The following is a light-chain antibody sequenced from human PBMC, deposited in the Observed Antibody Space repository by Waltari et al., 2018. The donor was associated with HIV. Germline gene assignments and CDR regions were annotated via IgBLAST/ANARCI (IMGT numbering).Light chain of an antibody. CDR1: SSTVGTKP. J-gene: IGLJ2*01. Sequence: QSVPTQSPSTSGTPGQRFTISCSGSSSTVGTKPVNCYQQVPGTAPKLLIHTNEQRPSGVPDRFSASKSGASASLAISGLRSEDEADYYCAAWDASLNAPVFGGGTKLTVL. CDR3: AAWDASLNAPV. V-gene: IGLV1-44*01. CDR2: TNE.